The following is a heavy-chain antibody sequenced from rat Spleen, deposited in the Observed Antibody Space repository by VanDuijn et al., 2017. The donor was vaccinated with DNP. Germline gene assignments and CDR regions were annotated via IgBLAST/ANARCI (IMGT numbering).Heavy chain of an antibody. CDR2: ISNTGDHT. V-gene: IGHV5-20*01. Sequence: EVQLVESGGGLVQPGRSLKLSCAASGFTFSDYNMAWVRQAPKKGLEWVASISNTGDHTYYRDSVKGRFTISRDYAKSTLYLQMDSLRSEDTATYYCTTDAMGMDYWGQGVMVTVSS. CDR1: GFTFSDYN. D-gene: IGHD1-7*01. J-gene: IGHJ2*01. CDR3: TTDAMGMDY.